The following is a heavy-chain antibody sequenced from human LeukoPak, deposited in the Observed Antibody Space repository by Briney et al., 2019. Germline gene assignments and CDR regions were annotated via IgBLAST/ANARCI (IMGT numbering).Heavy chain of an antibody. J-gene: IGHJ5*02. CDR1: GFTFSSYA. CDR2: ISGSGATT. Sequence: PGGSLRLSCAASGFTFSSYAMTWVRQAPGKGLEWVSEISGSGATTYYADSVKGRFTISRDNSKNTLYLQMNTLRAEDTAVYYCARDPRGTTSPCWLDPWGQGTLVTVSS. V-gene: IGHV3-23*01. D-gene: IGHD2-2*01. CDR3: ARDPRGTTSPCWLDP.